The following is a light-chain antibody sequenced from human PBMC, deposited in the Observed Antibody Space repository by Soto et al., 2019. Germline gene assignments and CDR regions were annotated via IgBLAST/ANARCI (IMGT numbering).Light chain of an antibody. CDR2: EVS. CDR1: SGDVGAYNY. J-gene: IGLJ2*01. CDR3: SSYARGNNVV. V-gene: IGLV2-8*01. Sequence: QSALTQPPSASGSPGQSVTISCTGTSGDVGAYNYVSWFQQHPGKAPKFMIYEVSKRPSGVPDRFSGSKSGNTASLTVSGLQAEDEADYYCSSYARGNNVVFGGGTKVTVL.